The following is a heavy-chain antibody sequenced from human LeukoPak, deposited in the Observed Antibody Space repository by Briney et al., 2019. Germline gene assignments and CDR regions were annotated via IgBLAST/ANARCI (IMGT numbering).Heavy chain of an antibody. CDR3: ARGGQSRAAAVGY. D-gene: IGHD6-13*01. J-gene: IGHJ4*02. Sequence: RSGGSLRLSCAASGFSFSGYSINWVRQAPGKGLEWVSSISPSSSYIYYADSVKGRFTISRDNAKNSLYLQMNSLRDEDTAVYYCARGGQSRAAAVGYWGQGTLVTVSS. CDR1: GFSFSGYS. V-gene: IGHV3-21*01. CDR2: ISPSSSYI.